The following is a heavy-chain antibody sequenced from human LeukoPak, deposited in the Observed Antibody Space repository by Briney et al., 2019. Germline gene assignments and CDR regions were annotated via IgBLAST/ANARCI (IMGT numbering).Heavy chain of an antibody. D-gene: IGHD5-18*01. J-gene: IGHJ4*02. CDR1: GFTFSSYA. CDR3: AKERYSYGYPYFDY. CDR2: ISGSGGST. Sequence: TGVSLRLSCAASGFTFSSYAMSWVRQAPGKGLEWVSGISGSGGSTYYAESVKGRCTISRDNSKNTLYLQMNSLRAEDTAVYYCAKERYSYGYPYFDYWGQGTLVTVSS. V-gene: IGHV3-23*01.